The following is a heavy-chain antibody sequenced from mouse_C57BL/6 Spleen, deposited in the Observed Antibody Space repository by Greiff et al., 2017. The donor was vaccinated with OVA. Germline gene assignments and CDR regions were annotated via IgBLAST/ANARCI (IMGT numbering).Heavy chain of an antibody. CDR2: IYPGDGDT. V-gene: IGHV1-82*01. J-gene: IGHJ3*01. D-gene: IGHD1-1*01. CDR1: GYAFSSSW. CDR3: AGSGYDGSNPPWFAD. Sequence: VQLQQSGPELVKPGASVKISCKASGYAFSSSWMNWVKQRPGKGLEWIGRIYPGDGDTNYNGKFKGKATLTAAKSSSTAYMQLISLTSEDSAVYCCAGSGYDGSNPPWFADWGQETLVTVSA.